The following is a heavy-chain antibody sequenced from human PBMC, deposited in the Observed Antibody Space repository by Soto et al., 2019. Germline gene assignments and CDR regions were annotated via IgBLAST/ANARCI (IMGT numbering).Heavy chain of an antibody. V-gene: IGHV1-3*01. J-gene: IGHJ4*02. CDR3: AREVMDYSRSLYDY. Sequence: ASVKVSCKASGYTFTSYAMHWVRQAPGQRLEWMGWINAGNGNTKYSQKFQGRVTITRDTSASTAYMELSSLRSEDTAVYYCAREVMDYSRSLYDYWGQGSLVTVSS. D-gene: IGHD6-13*01. CDR1: GYTFTSYA. CDR2: INAGNGNT.